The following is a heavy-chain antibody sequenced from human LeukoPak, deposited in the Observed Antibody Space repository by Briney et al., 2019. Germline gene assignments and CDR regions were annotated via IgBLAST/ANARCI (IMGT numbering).Heavy chain of an antibody. J-gene: IGHJ4*02. D-gene: IGHD4-17*01. V-gene: IGHV4-61*08. CDR1: GGSISSGDYY. Sequence: SETLSLTCTVSGGSISSGDYYWSWIRQSPGEGLEWLGNIHYRGTTNYNPSLKSRVTLSLDSSKSQFALKVTSVTAADTAVYYCARDEFGDFQGFDYWGQGTRVTVSS. CDR3: ARDEFGDFQGFDY. CDR2: IHYRGTT.